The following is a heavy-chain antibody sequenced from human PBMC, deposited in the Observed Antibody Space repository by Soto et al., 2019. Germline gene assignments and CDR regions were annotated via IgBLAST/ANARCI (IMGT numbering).Heavy chain of an antibody. CDR1: GGTFSSYA. J-gene: IGHJ6*02. CDR3: PMDDEDCIFGSFYEPDFYYYGMDV. Sequence: GASVKVSCKASGGTFSSYAISWVRQAPGQGLEWMGGIIPIFGTANYAQKFQGRVTITADESTSTANMELISLRSEDTSMFFCPMDDEDCIFGSFYEPDFYYYGMDVWGQGTTVTVSS. CDR2: IIPIFGTA. D-gene: IGHD2-15*01. V-gene: IGHV1-69*13.